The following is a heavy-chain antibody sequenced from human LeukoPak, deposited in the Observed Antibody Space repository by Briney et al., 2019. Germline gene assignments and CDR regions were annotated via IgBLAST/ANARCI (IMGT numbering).Heavy chain of an antibody. Sequence: SETLSLTCTVSGGSISSYYWSWIRQPPGKGLEWIGYIYCSGSTNYNPSLKSRVTISVDTSKNQFSLKLSSVTAADTAVYYCTAYCGGDCYPENWYFDLWGRGTLVTVSS. V-gene: IGHV4-59*01. J-gene: IGHJ2*01. CDR2: IYCSGST. CDR1: GGSISSYY. D-gene: IGHD2-21*01. CDR3: TAYCGGDCYPENWYFDL.